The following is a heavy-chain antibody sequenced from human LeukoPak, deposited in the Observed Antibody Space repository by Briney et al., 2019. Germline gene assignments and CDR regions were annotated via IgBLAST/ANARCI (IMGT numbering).Heavy chain of an antibody. V-gene: IGHV4-34*01. Sequence: PSETLSLTCTVSGGSISSYYWSWIRQPPGKGLEWIGEINHSGSTNYNPSLKSRVTISVDTSKNQFSLKLSSVTAADTAVYYCARVYDYVWGSYRYYFDYWGQGTLVTVSS. CDR2: INHSGST. CDR1: GGSISSYY. CDR3: ARVYDYVWGSYRYYFDY. D-gene: IGHD3-16*02. J-gene: IGHJ4*02.